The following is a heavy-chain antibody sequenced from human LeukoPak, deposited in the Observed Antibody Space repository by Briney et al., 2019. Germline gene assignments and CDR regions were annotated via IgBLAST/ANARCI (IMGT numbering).Heavy chain of an antibody. CDR3: TTGGYCSGGSCYSGHDY. D-gene: IGHD2-15*01. CDR2: IKSKTDGGTT. J-gene: IGHJ4*02. Sequence: PGGSLRLSCAASGFTFSNAWMSWVRQAPGKGLEWVGRIKSKTDGGTTDYAAPVKGRFTISRDDSKNTLYLQMNSLKTEDTAVYYCTTGGYCSGGSCYSGHDYWGQGTLVTVSS. V-gene: IGHV3-15*01. CDR1: GFTFSNAW.